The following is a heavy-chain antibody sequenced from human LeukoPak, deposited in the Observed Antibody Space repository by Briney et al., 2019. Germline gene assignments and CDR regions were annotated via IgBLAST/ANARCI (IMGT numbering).Heavy chain of an antibody. CDR3: ARVFARYSYGQGHFDY. Sequence: PSETLSLTCTVSGVSISSGDYYWSWIRQPPGKGLEWIGYIYYSGSTYYNPSLKSRVTISVDTSKNQFSLKLSSVTAADTAVYYCARVFARYSYGQGHFDYWGQGTLVTVSS. V-gene: IGHV4-30-4*01. J-gene: IGHJ4*02. CDR2: IYYSGST. D-gene: IGHD5-18*01. CDR1: GVSISSGDYY.